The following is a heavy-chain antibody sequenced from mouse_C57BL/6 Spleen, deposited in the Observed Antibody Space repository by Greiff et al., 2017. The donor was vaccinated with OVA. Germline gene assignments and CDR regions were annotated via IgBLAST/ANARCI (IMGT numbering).Heavy chain of an antibody. D-gene: IGHD2-14*01. J-gene: IGHJ2*01. Sequence: QVQLKESGAELAKPGASVKLSCKASGYTFTSYWMHWVKQRPGQGLEWIGYIYPSSGYTKYNQKFKDKATLTADTSSSTAYMQLRSLTYEDSAVYYCARGYGDIFFDYWGQGTTLTVSS. CDR3: ARGYGDIFFDY. CDR1: GYTFTSYW. CDR2: IYPSSGYT. V-gene: IGHV1-7*01.